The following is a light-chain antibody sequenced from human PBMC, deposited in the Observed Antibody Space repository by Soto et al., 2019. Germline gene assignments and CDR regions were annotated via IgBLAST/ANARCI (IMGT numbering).Light chain of an antibody. V-gene: IGKV1-39*01. CDR3: QQSFNVPRT. Sequence: DIQMTQSPSSLSASVGDRVTVTCRASQYINTYLNWYQQKPGMAPKLLIYAASNLQSGVPSRFSGSGSGTDFTLTISSLQPEDFATYYCQQSFNVPRTFGQGTKVEIK. J-gene: IGKJ1*01. CDR1: QYINTY. CDR2: AAS.